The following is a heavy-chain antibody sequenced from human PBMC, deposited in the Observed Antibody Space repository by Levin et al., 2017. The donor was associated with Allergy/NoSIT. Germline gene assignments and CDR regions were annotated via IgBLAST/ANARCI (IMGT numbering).Heavy chain of an antibody. D-gene: IGHD3-16*01. CDR1: GASVNSDYFY. CDR2: LYNSGST. Sequence: SETLSLTCSVSGASVNSDYFYWSWIRQPPGKGLQWLGYLYNSGSTEFNPSLISRLAMSVDTSKNLFSLSLTSVTAADTAIYYYARVGASRMAVDPWGQGTLVIVSP. CDR3: ARVGASRMAVDP. V-gene: IGHV4-61*01. J-gene: IGHJ5*02.